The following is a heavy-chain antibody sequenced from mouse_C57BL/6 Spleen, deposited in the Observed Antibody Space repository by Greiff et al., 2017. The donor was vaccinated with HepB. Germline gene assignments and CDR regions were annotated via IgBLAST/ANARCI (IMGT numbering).Heavy chain of an antibody. J-gene: IGHJ2*01. V-gene: IGHV3-6*01. D-gene: IGHD1-1*01. CDR1: GYSITSGYY. CDR3: ARYYYGSSDY. Sequence: DVKLQESGPGLVKPSQSLSLTCSVTGYSITSGYYWNWIRQFPGNKLEWMGYISYDGSNNYNPSLKNRISITRDTSKNQFFLKLNSVTTEDTATYYCARYYYGSSDYWGQGTTLTVSS. CDR2: ISYDGSN.